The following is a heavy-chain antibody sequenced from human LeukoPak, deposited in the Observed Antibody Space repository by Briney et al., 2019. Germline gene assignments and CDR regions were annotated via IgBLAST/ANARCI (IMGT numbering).Heavy chain of an antibody. CDR1: GFPFDDKA. Sequence: VRSLRLSCAASGFPFDDKAMHWVRQAPGKGLEWVAGISRNSDSTGYADSVKGRFTISRDNAKNSLYLQMNSLRAEDMALYYCVKDIGSGSYRYGGYFDYWGQGTLVTVSS. CDR2: ISRNSDST. V-gene: IGHV3-9*03. CDR3: VKDIGSGSYRYGGYFDY. J-gene: IGHJ4*02. D-gene: IGHD1-26*01.